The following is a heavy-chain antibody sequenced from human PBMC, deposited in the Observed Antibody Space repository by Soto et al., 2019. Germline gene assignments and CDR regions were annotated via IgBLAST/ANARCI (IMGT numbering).Heavy chain of an antibody. Sequence: EVQLLESGGGLVQPGGSLRLSCAASGFTFSSYAMSWVRQAPGKGLEWVSAISGSGGSTFYADSVKGRFTISRDNSKNTLYLQMNSLRAEDTAVYYCAKVLSEIVLLLYFDYWGQGTLVTVSS. CDR2: ISGSGGST. V-gene: IGHV3-23*01. CDR3: AKVLSEIVLLLYFDY. D-gene: IGHD1-26*01. J-gene: IGHJ4*02. CDR1: GFTFSSYA.